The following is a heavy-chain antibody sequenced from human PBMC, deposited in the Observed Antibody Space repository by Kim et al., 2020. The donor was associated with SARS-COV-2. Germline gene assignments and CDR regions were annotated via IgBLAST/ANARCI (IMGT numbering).Heavy chain of an antibody. CDR1: GFTFSSYG. J-gene: IGHJ6*02. Sequence: GGSLRLSCAATGFTFSSYGLHWVRQAPGKGLVWVAVISYDGSNKYYADSVKGRFTISRDNSKNTLYLQMNSLRAEDTAVYYCARVLGAAAGTYYYYVMDVWGQWTTVTVSS. V-gene: IGHV3-33*05. D-gene: IGHD6-13*01. CDR3: ARVLGAAAGTYYYYVMDV. CDR2: ISYDGSNK.